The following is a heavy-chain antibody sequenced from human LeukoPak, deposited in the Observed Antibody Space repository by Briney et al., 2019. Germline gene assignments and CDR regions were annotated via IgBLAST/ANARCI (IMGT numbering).Heavy chain of an antibody. J-gene: IGHJ5*02. CDR1: GFTFSSYA. CDR2: ISGSGGST. D-gene: IGHD6-13*01. CDR3: ATSSIAAAGPGHWFDP. V-gene: IGHV3-23*01. Sequence: GGSLRLSCAASGFTFSSYAMSWVRQAPGKGLEWVSAISGSGGSTYYADSVKGRFTISGDNSKNTLYLQMNSLRAEDTAVYYCATSSIAAAGPGHWFDPWGQGTLVTVSS.